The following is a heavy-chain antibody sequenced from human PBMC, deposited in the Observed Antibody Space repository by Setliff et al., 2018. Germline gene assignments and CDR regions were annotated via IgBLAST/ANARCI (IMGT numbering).Heavy chain of an antibody. D-gene: IGHD6-19*01. V-gene: IGHV4-39*07. CDR3: AREQWLDPPGYYYMDV. Sequence: PSETLSLTCTVSGGSISSSSYYWGWIRQPPGKGLEWIGSIYIGGSANYNPSLKSRVTMSIDTSKNQFSLKLNSVTAADMAVYYCAREQWLDPPGYYYMDVWAKGTTVTVSS. J-gene: IGHJ6*03. CDR2: IYIGGSA. CDR1: GGSISSSSYY.